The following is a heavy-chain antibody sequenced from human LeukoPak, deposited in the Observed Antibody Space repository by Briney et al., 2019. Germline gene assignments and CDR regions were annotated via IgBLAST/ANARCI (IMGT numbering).Heavy chain of an antibody. CDR2: ISSSGSTI. D-gene: IGHD6-19*01. J-gene: IGHJ4*02. V-gene: IGHV3-48*03. Sequence: GGSLRLSCAASGFTFSSYEMNWVRQAPGKGLEWVSYISSSGSTIYYADSVKGRFTISRDNAKNSLYLQTNSLRAEDTAVYYCAREAAGRSEDDYWGQGTLVTVSS. CDR3: AREAAGRSEDDY. CDR1: GFTFSSYE.